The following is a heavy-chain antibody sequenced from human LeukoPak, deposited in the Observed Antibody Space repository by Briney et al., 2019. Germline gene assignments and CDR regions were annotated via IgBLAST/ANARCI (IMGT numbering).Heavy chain of an antibody. CDR1: GGSFSGYY. D-gene: IGHD3-9*01. V-gene: IGHV3-23*01. Sequence: ETLSLTCAVYGGSFSGYYWSWIRQPPGKGLEWVSAISGSGGSTYYADSVKGRFTISGDNSKNTLYLQMNSLRAEDTAVYYCAKDLVLRSWGQGTLVTVSS. CDR3: AKDLVLRS. J-gene: IGHJ4*02. CDR2: ISGSGGST.